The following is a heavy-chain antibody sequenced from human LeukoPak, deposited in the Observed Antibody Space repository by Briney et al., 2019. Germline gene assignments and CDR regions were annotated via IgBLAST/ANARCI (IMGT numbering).Heavy chain of an antibody. D-gene: IGHD2-15*01. V-gene: IGHV4-34*01. CDR3: ARLGHCSGGSCNSYFQH. Sequence: SETLSLTCAVYGGSFSGYYWSWIRQSPGKGLEWIGEIKYTGSTNYNPSVKSRVTISGDTSKNQFSLHLSSVTAADTAVYYCARLGHCSGGSCNSYFQHWGQGTLVTVSS. CDR2: IKYTGST. J-gene: IGHJ1*01. CDR1: GGSFSGYY.